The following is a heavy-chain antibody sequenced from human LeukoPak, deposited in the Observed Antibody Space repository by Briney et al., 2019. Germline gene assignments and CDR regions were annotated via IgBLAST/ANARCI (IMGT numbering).Heavy chain of an antibody. J-gene: IGHJ5*02. CDR2: ISGDAGST. Sequence: QPGGSLRLSCAASGFTFDDYARHCVRQAPGRGLGWVSLISGDAGSTYYEDSVKGRFTIYRDNTKNSLYLQMNSLRTDDTALYYCATSSSWSSNWFDPWGQGTLVTVSS. D-gene: IGHD6-13*01. CDR1: GFTFDDYA. CDR3: ATSSSWSSNWFDP. V-gene: IGHV3-43*02.